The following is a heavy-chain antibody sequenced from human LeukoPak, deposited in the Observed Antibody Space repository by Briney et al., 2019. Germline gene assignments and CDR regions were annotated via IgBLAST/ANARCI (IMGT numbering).Heavy chain of an antibody. CDR3: ARAGGGTYYYDSSGYSGAFDI. Sequence: PGGSLRLSCAASGFTFSSYAMHWVRQAPGKGLEWVAVISYDGSNKYYADSVKGRFTIPRDNSKNTLYLQMNSLRAEDTAVYYCARAGGGTYYYDSSGYSGAFDIWGQGTMVTVSS. V-gene: IGHV3-30*14. J-gene: IGHJ3*02. D-gene: IGHD3-22*01. CDR1: GFTFSSYA. CDR2: ISYDGSNK.